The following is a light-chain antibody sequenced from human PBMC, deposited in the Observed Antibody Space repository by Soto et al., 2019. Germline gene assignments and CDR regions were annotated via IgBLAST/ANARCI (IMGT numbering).Light chain of an antibody. CDR3: QSYDSSLSVV. CDR2: VNT. Sequence: QSVLTQPPSVSGAPGQRVTISYTGSSSNIGAGYDVHWYQQLPGTAPKLLIYVNTNRPSGVPDRFSGSRSGTSASLAITGLQVEDEAHYYCQSYDSSLSVVFGGGTKLTVL. J-gene: IGLJ2*01. CDR1: SSNIGAGYD. V-gene: IGLV1-40*01.